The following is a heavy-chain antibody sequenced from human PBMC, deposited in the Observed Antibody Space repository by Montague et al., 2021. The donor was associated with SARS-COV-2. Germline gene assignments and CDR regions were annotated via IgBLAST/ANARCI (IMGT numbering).Heavy chain of an antibody. CDR1: GGSFSGYY. V-gene: IGHV4-34*01. D-gene: IGHD3-16*01. Sequence: SETLSLTCAVYGGSFSGYYWNWLLQPPAKELLWCGEINHSGSTTYNHSLMRRGTMAVDTFKNQLSLQLSSVTAADTAAYYCARGARLGYGFRLGSFDSWGQGSLGTVSS. CDR2: INHSGST. CDR3: ARGARLGYGFRLGSFDS. J-gene: IGHJ4*02.